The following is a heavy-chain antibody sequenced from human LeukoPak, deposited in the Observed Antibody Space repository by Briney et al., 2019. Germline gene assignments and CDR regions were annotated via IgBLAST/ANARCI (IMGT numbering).Heavy chain of an antibody. J-gene: IGHJ3*02. Sequence: SETLSLTCTVSGGSISSSSYYWGWIRQPPGKGLEWIGSIYYSGSTYYNPSLKSRVTISVDTSKNQFSLKLSSVTAADTAVYYCARDSITIFGVVNVVALDIWGQGTMVTVSS. V-gene: IGHV4-39*07. CDR1: GGSISSSSYY. CDR3: ARDSITIFGVVNVVALDI. CDR2: IYYSGST. D-gene: IGHD3-3*01.